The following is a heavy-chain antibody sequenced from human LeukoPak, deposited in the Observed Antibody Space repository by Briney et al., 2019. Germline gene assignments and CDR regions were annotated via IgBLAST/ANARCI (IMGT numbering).Heavy chain of an antibody. D-gene: IGHD6-19*01. CDR3: ARDLLKYSSGWYLNY. CDR2: IWYDGSNK. V-gene: IGHV3-33*01. J-gene: IGHJ4*02. Sequence: GGSLRLSCAASGFTFISYGMHWVRQAPGKGLEWVAVIWYDGSNKYYADSVKGRFTISRDNSKNTLYLQMNSLRAEDTAVYYCARDLLKYSSGWYLNYWGQGTLVTVSS. CDR1: GFTFISYG.